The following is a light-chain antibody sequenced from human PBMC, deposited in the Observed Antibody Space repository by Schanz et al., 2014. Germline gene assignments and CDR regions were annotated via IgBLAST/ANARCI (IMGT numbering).Light chain of an antibody. V-gene: IGLV2-14*02. CDR3: SSYTSSSSPWV. J-gene: IGLJ2*01. CDR2: EAT. Sequence: QSALTQPASVSGSPGQSTTISCIGTSSDVGSYDLVSWYQHHPGKAPKIIIFEATERPSGVSNRFSGSKSGNTASLTISGLQAEDEADYYCSSYTSSSSPWVFGGGTKLTVL. CDR1: SSDVGSYDL.